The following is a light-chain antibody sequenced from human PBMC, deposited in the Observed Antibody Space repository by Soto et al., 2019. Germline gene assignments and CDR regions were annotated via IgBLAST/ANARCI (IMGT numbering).Light chain of an antibody. J-gene: IGKJ4*01. Sequence: DIEMTQSPSALSSCEGGIFTITCEASQDISNYLNWYQQKPGKAPKVLIFQASNLETGVPSRFSGSGSGTDFTFTISSLQPEDIATYYCQQYDNLPLTFGGGTKVDIK. CDR2: QAS. CDR3: QQYDNLPLT. CDR1: QDISNY. V-gene: IGKV1-33*01.